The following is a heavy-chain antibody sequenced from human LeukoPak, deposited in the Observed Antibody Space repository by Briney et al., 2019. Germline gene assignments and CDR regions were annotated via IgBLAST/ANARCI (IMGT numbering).Heavy chain of an antibody. J-gene: IGHJ4*02. CDR1: GLAFSETW. V-gene: IGHV3-15*01. Sequence: GGSLRLSCAASGLAFSETWMSWVRQAPEKGLEWIGRVKSKDVGGTTDYVAPVKGRFTISRDDSKNTVYLQMNSLETDDTAIYYCTTDPRYWGQGTLVTVSP. CDR2: VKSKDVGGTT. CDR3: TTDPRY.